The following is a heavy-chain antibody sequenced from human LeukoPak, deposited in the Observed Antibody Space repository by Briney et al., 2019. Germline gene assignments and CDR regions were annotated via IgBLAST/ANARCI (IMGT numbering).Heavy chain of an antibody. D-gene: IGHD2-2*01. V-gene: IGHV3-30-3*01. CDR1: GFTFSSYA. CDR2: ISYDGSNK. CDR3: ARERRTSSSYYYYGMDV. J-gene: IGHJ6*02. Sequence: GGSLRLSCAASGFTFSSYAMHWVRQAPGKGLEWVAVISYDGSNKYYADSVKGRFTISRDNSMNTLYLQMNSLRAEDTAVYYCARERRTSSSYYYYGMDVWGQGTTVTVSS.